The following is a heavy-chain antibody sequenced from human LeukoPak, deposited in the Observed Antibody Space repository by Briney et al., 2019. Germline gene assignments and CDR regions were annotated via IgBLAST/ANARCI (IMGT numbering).Heavy chain of an antibody. CDR2: IYSGGST. CDR1: GFTVSSNY. CDR3: ARDPLMRSGHGDY. D-gene: IGHD5-12*01. J-gene: IGHJ4*02. V-gene: IGHV3-66*01. Sequence: GGSLRLSCAASGFTVSSNYMSWVRQAPGKGLEWVSVIYSGGSTYYADSVKGRFTISRDNSKNTLYLQMSSLRAEDTAVYYCARDPLMRSGHGDYWGQGTLVTVSS.